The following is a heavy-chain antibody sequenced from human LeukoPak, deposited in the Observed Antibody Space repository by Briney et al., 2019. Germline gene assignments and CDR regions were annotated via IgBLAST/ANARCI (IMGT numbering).Heavy chain of an antibody. Sequence: PGGSLRLSCAVSGFTFCNAWVSCVRQARGKGLEGVGRIKSKIEGCTTDYAAAVKGRFTISRDDSKNTLYLQMNSLKIEDTVVYYCTTDLNYYDGSGYPLFDYWGQGTLVTVSS. J-gene: IGHJ4*02. D-gene: IGHD3-22*01. CDR1: GFTFCNAW. V-gene: IGHV3-15*01. CDR2: IKSKIEGCTT. CDR3: TTDLNYYDGSGYPLFDY.